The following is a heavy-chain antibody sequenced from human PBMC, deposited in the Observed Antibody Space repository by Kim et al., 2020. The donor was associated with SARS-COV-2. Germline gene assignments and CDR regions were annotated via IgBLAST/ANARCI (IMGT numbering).Heavy chain of an antibody. CDR2: IWNDGSKE. V-gene: IGHV3-33*01. CDR1: GFSFRSFG. CDR3: TRGTYTGTAGADVFDI. D-gene: IGHD1-1*01. J-gene: IGHJ3*02. Sequence: GGSLRLSCVASGFSFRSFGMHWVRQAPGKGLEWVTNIWNDGSKEYYVDSVEGRFTISRDDSKNTVYLQMSSLRAEDTAVYYCTRGTYTGTAGADVFDISGQGTTVTVSS.